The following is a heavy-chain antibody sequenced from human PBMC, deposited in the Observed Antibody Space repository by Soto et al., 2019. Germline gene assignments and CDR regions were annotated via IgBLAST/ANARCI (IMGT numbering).Heavy chain of an antibody. D-gene: IGHD5-18*01. CDR2: ISSSSSYI. CDR1: GFTFSSYS. CDR3: ARDTKVDTAMAVYPDDX. Sequence: GGSLRLSFAASGFTFSSYSMNWVRQAPGKGLEWVSSISSSSSYIYYADSVKGRFTISRDNDKNSLYLQMNSLRAEDTAVYYCARDTKVDTAMAVYPDDXWGQGTLVTFSX. V-gene: IGHV3-21*01. J-gene: IGHJ4*02.